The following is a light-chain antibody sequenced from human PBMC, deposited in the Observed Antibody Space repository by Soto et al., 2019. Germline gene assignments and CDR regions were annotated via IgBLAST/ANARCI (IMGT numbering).Light chain of an antibody. CDR3: LLYYGDARV. CDR2: DTS. Sequence: VVTQEPSLTVSPGGTVTLTCASSTGAVTSGYYPNWFQQKPGQAARALIYDTSNRHSWTPARFSGSLLGGKAALTLSGVQPEDEAEYYCLLYYGDARVFGGGTQLTVL. V-gene: IGLV7-43*01. CDR1: TGAVTSGYY. J-gene: IGLJ2*01.